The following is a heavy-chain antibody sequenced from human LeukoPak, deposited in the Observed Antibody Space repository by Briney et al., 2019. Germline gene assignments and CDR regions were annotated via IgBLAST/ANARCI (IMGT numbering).Heavy chain of an antibody. CDR2: IYYSGST. V-gene: IGHV4-59*01. D-gene: IGHD3-22*01. CDR1: GGSISSYC. Sequence: SETLSLTCTVSGGSISSYCWSWIRQPPGKGLEWIAYIYYSGSTNHNPSLKSRVTISVDASKNQFSLNLSSVTAADTAVYYCAREALSYYYDSSGYFAYWGQGTLVTVSS. CDR3: AREALSYYYDSSGYFAY. J-gene: IGHJ4*02.